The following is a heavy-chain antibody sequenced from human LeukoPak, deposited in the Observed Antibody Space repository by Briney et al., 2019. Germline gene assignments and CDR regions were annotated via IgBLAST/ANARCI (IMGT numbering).Heavy chain of an antibody. J-gene: IGHJ5*02. D-gene: IGHD2-2*01. CDR3: ARSSVIVPAAINWSDP. CDR2: MNPKNGGT. CDR1: GYTFTDYY. Sequence: ATVKVSCKASGYTFTDYYMHWVRQAPGQGLEWMGWMNPKNGGTNYAQKFQGRVIMTRDTSISTSYMELSRLTSDDTAVYYCARSSVIVPAAINWSDPWGQGTLVTVSS. V-gene: IGHV1-2*02.